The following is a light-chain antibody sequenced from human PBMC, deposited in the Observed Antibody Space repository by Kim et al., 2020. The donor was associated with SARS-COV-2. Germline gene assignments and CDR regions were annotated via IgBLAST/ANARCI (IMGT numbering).Light chain of an antibody. CDR2: DVS. V-gene: IGLV2-14*03. CDR1: SSDIGSYDD. CDR3: SSYTRSTTWV. J-gene: IGLJ3*02. Sequence: GQSITISCTGTSSDIGSYDDVTWYQQHPGKAHKLVIYDVSKRPSGVSDRFSGSKSANTASLTISGLQAEDEADYFCSSYTRSTTWVFGGGTQLTVL.